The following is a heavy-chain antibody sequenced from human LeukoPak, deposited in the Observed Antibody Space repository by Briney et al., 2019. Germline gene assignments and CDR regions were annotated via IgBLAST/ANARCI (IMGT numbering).Heavy chain of an antibody. CDR3: ARDQGGTAGQTYYYVDV. CDR1: GGSISSYY. D-gene: IGHD2-21*02. Sequence: PSETLSLTCTVSGGSISSYYWSWIRQPPGKGLEWIGYIYYSGSTNYNPSLKSRVTISVDTSKNQFSLKLSSVTAADTAVYYCARDQGGTAGQTYYYVDVWGKGTTVTVSS. V-gene: IGHV4-59*01. J-gene: IGHJ6*03. CDR2: IYYSGST.